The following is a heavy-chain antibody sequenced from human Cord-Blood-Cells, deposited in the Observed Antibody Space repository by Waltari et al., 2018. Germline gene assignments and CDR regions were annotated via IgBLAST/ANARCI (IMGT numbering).Heavy chain of an antibody. CDR1: GGSISSGGYY. CDR2: IYYSGST. Sequence: QVQLQESGPGLVKPSQTLSLTCPVSGGSISSGGYYWSWIRQHPGKGLEWSGYIYYSGSTYYNPSLKSRVTISVDTSKNQFSLKLSSVTAADTAVYYCARGEGGGGDCFDYWGQGTLVTVSS. V-gene: IGHV4-31*03. J-gene: IGHJ4*02. CDR3: ARGEGGGGDCFDY. D-gene: IGHD2-21*01.